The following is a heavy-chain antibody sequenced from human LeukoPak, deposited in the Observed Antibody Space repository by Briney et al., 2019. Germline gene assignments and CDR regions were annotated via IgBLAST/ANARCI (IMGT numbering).Heavy chain of an antibody. J-gene: IGHJ4*02. D-gene: IGHD3-10*01. V-gene: IGHV4-34*01. CDR2: INHSGST. Sequence: SETLSLTCAVYGGSFSGYYWSWIRQPPGKGLEWIGEINHSGSTNYNPSLKSRVTISVDTSKNQFSLKLSSVTAADTAVYYCARGTRYYGSGSRPPLYWGQGTPVTVSS. CDR1: GGSFSGYY. CDR3: ARGTRYYGSGSRPPLY.